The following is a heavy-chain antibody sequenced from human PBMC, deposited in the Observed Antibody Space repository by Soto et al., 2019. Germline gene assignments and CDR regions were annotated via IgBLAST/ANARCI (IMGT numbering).Heavy chain of an antibody. CDR2: INHSGST. D-gene: IGHD6-13*01. Sequence: QVQLQQWGAGLLKPSETLSLTCAVYGGSFSGYYWSWIRQPPGKGLEWIGEINHSGSTNYNPSLKSRVTISVDTSKNQGSLKLSSVTAADTAVYYCARGIAAAGTGGNYYYYGMDVWGQGTTVTVSS. CDR3: ARGIAAAGTGGNYYYYGMDV. V-gene: IGHV4-34*01. J-gene: IGHJ6*02. CDR1: GGSFSGYY.